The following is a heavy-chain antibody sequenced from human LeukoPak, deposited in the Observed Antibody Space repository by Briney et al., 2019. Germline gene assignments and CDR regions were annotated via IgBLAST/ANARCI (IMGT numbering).Heavy chain of an antibody. J-gene: IGHJ1*01. D-gene: IGHD2-21*02. CDR2: INPNSGGT. V-gene: IGHV1-2*02. CDR3: ARAGAYCGGDCYSGYFQH. CDR1: VYTFTGYY. Sequence: ASLKVSCKASVYTFTGYYMHWVRQSPGQGPEWMGWINPNSGGTNYAQKFQGRVTMTRDTSISTAYMELSRLRSDDTAVYYCARAGAYCGGDCYSGYFQHWGQGTLVTVSS.